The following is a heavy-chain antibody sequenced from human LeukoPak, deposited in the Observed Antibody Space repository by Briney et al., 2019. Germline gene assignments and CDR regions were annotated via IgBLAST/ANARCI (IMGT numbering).Heavy chain of an antibody. D-gene: IGHD6-13*01. V-gene: IGHV4-31*03. CDR2: IYYSGST. Sequence: PSETLSLTCTVSGGSISSGGYYWSWIRQHPGKGLEWIGYIYYSGSTNYNPSLKSRVTISVDTSKNQFSLKLSSVTAADTAVYYCARVGAAAGTRPYYYYYGMDVWGQGTTVTVSS. CDR3: ARVGAAAGTRPYYYYYGMDV. CDR1: GGSISSGGYY. J-gene: IGHJ6*02.